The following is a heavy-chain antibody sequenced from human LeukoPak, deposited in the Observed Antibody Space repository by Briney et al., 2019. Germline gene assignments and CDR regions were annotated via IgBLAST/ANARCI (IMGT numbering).Heavy chain of an antibody. CDR3: ARAKFSAYTGNPGARKTSYYMDV. J-gene: IGHJ6*03. CDR1: GFTFSSYS. D-gene: IGHD1-26*01. Sequence: GGSLRLSCAASGFTFSSYSMNWVRQAPGKGLDCVSSITRSSYIYYADSVKGRFTISRDNAKNSLYLQMNSLRAEDTDLYYCARAKFSAYTGNPGARKTSYYMDVWGKGTTVTVSS. CDR2: ITRSSYI. V-gene: IGHV3-21*04.